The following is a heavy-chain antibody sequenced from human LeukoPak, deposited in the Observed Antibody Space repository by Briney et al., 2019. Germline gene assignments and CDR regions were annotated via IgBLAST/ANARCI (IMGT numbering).Heavy chain of an antibody. V-gene: IGHV3-7*01. J-gene: IGHJ4*02. CDR2: INLDGSVI. CDR1: GFTFSGYW. Sequence: GGSLRLSCAASGFTFSGYWMSWVRQAPGKWLEWVANINLDGSVIHYVDSAKGRFTISRDNAKNSLYLQMNYLRAEDTALYYCATSDDSSGSYWGQGTLVTVSS. CDR3: ATSDDSSGSY. D-gene: IGHD3-22*01.